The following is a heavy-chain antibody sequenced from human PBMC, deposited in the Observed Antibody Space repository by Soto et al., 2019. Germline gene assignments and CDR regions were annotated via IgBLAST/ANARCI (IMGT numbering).Heavy chain of an antibody. Sequence: GASVKVSCKASGGTFSSYAISWVRQAPGQGLEWMGGIIPIFGTANYAQKFQGRVTITADESTSTAYMELGSLRSEDTAVYYCAGSGGGSYYVGGYGMDVWGQGTTVTVSS. D-gene: IGHD1-26*01. CDR2: IIPIFGTA. CDR1: GGTFSSYA. J-gene: IGHJ6*02. CDR3: AGSGGGSYYVGGYGMDV. V-gene: IGHV1-69*13.